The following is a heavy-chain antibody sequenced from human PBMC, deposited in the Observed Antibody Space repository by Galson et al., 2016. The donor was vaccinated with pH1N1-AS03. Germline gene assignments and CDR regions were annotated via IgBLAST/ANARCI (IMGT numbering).Heavy chain of an antibody. Sequence: QSGAEVKKPGESLKISCKTSGYIFTSYWVAWVRHMPGKGLECMGIIYPGDSDTRYSPSFQGQVTISADRSINTAYLQWSSLMASDTAIYYCARQVRDGYNDYFDYWGQGILVTVSS. D-gene: IGHD5-24*01. CDR2: IYPGDSDT. V-gene: IGHV5-51*01. J-gene: IGHJ4*02. CDR1: GYIFTSYW. CDR3: ARQVRDGYNDYFDY.